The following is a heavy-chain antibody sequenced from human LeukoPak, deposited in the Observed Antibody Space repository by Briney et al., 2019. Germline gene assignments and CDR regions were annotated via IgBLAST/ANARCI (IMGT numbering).Heavy chain of an antibody. D-gene: IGHD6-19*01. J-gene: IGHJ5*02. Sequence: GGSLRLSCAASGFGFSNFWMHWVRQAPGKGLVWVSRIKTDGTTTVYADSVKGRFTISRDNSKNTVYLQMNSLRAEDTATYYCAKELFTGWHGWFDPWGQGTLVTVSS. V-gene: IGHV3-74*01. CDR2: IKTDGTTT. CDR1: GFGFSNFW. CDR3: AKELFTGWHGWFDP.